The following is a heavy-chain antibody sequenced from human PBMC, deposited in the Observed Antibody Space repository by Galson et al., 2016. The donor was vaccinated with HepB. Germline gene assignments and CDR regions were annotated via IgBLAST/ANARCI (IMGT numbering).Heavy chain of an antibody. J-gene: IGHJ5*02. CDR3: SKDPRPGGGWYGGDDWFDP. D-gene: IGHD6-19*01. CDR1: GFTFSSYA. Sequence: SLRLSCAASGFTFSSYAMSWVRQAPGKGLDWVSGISDSGETTYYADSVKGRFTISRDNSKNTLYLQMNSLRADDTAVYYCSKDPRPGGGWYGGDDWFDPWGQGTLVAVSS. CDR2: ISDSGETT. V-gene: IGHV3-23*01.